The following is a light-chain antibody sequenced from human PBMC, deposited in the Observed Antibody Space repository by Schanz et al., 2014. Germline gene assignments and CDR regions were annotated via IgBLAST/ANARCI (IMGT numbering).Light chain of an antibody. CDR2: WAS. J-gene: IGKJ4*01. CDR1: QSVLYSSNNKNY. V-gene: IGKV4-1*01. CDR3: QQRSNWPFT. Sequence: DIVMTQSPDSLAVSLGDRVTINCKSSQSVLYSSNNKNYLAWYQQKSGQPPKLLIYWASTRESGVPDRFSGSGSGTDFTLTISSLEPEDFAVYYCQQRSNWPFTFGGGTKVEIK.